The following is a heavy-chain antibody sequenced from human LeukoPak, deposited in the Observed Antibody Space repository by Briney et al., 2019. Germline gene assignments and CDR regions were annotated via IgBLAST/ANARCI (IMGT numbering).Heavy chain of an antibody. J-gene: IGHJ5*02. CDR1: GYSFTSYW. V-gene: IGHV5-51*01. CDR3: ARRRNQLLYGLEYNWFDP. Sequence: GESLKISCKGSGYSFTSYWIGWVRQMPGKGLEWMGIIYPGDSDTRYSPSFQGQVTISADKSISTAYLQWSSLKASDTAMYYCARRRNQLLYGLEYNWFDPWGQGTLVTVSS. CDR2: IYPGDSDT. D-gene: IGHD2-2*02.